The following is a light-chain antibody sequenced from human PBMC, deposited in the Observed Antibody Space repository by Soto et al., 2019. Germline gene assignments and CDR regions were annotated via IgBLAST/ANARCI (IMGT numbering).Light chain of an antibody. V-gene: IGKV3-15*01. CDR2: GIS. J-gene: IGKJ4*01. CDR1: QSVSSSY. CDR3: QPYNNWPLT. Sequence: EIVLTQSPGTLSLSPGERGTLSCRASQSVSSSYLAWYQHKPGQAPRLLIYGISSRATGVPTRFSGSRSGAEFTLTINSLQSEDFAVYYCQPYNNWPLTFGGGTKVDI.